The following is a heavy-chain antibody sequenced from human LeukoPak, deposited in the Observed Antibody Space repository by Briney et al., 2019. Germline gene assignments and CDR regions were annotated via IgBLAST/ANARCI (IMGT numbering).Heavy chain of an antibody. CDR2: IIPIFGTA. D-gene: IGHD5-24*01. CDR1: GGPFSSYA. J-gene: IGHJ4*02. V-gene: IGHV1-69*13. CDR3: ATQYNREVNGLYYFDY. Sequence: ASVKVSCKASGGPFSSYAISWVRQAPGQGLEWMGGIIPIFGTANYAQKFQGRVTITADESTSTAYMELSSLRSEDTAVYYCATQYNREVNGLYYFDYWGQGTLVTVSS.